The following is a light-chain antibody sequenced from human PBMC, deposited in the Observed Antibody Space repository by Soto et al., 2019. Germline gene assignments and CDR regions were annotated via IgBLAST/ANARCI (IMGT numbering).Light chain of an antibody. V-gene: IGLV2-23*02. Sequence: QSVLTQPASVSGSPGQSITISCSGTSSVVGTYNLVSWYQQYPGKAPRLMIYEVTKRPSGVSNHFSGSKSGNTASLTISGLQPEDEADYYCCSYAGSSSSIFGTGTKVTVL. CDR2: EVT. CDR1: SSVVGTYNL. CDR3: CSYAGSSSSI. J-gene: IGLJ1*01.